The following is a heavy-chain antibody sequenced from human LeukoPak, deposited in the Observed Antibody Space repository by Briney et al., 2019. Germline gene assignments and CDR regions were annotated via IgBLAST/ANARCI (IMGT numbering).Heavy chain of an antibody. CDR2: INHSGST. CDR3: ARVYDILTGPDY. J-gene: IGHJ4*02. Sequence: PSETLSLTCAVYGGSFSGYYWSWIRQPPGKGLEWIGEINHSGSTNYNPSLKSRVTISVDTSKNQFSLKLSSATAADTAVYYCARVYDILTGPDYWGQGTLVTVSS. V-gene: IGHV4-34*01. D-gene: IGHD3-9*01. CDR1: GGSFSGYY.